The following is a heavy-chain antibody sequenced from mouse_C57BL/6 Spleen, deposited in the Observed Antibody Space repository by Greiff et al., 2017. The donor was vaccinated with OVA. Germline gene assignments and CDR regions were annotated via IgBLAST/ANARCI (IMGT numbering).Heavy chain of an antibody. V-gene: IGHV1-39*01. J-gene: IGHJ4*01. CDR1: GYSFTDYN. Sequence: VHVKQSGPELVKPGASVKISCKASGYSFTDYNMNWVKQSNGKSLEWIGVINPNYGTTSYNQKFKGKATLTVDQSSSTAYMQLNSLTSEDSAVYYCARSAIYYDYDGGYAMDYWGQGTSVTVSS. CDR2: INPNYGTT. CDR3: ARSAIYYDYDGGYAMDY. D-gene: IGHD2-4*01.